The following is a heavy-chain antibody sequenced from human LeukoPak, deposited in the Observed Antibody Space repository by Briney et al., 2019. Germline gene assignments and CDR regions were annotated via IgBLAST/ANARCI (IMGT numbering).Heavy chain of an antibody. V-gene: IGHV3-53*01. CDR1: GFTVSSDY. D-gene: IGHD2-15*01. CDR3: TRAVRTPRYFYYYMDV. J-gene: IGHJ6*03. CDR2: IYTGGTP. Sequence: GGSLRLSCAASGFTVSSDYMAWVRQPPGKGLEWVSVIYTGGTPYYADSVRGRFIISRDSSKNMVYLQINSLRVEGTAVYYCTRAVRTPRYFYYYMDVWGKGTTVIVSS.